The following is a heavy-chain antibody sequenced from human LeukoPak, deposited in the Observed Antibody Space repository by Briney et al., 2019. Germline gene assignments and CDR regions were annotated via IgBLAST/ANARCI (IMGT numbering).Heavy chain of an antibody. CDR2: ISGRGGST. V-gene: IGHV3-23*01. CDR1: GFTFTNYA. J-gene: IGHJ6*02. D-gene: IGHD6-13*01. CDR3: AKEQQLYYYYGMDV. Sequence: PGGSLRLSCAASGFTFTNYAMTWVRQAPGKGLEWVSAISGRGGSTYYADSVKGRFTISRDNSKNTLYLQMNSLRAEDTAVYYCAKEQQLYYYYGMDVWGQGTTVTVSS.